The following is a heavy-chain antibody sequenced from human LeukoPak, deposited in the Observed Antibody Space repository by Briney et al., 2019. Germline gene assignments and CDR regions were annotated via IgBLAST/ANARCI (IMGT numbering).Heavy chain of an antibody. J-gene: IGHJ4*02. D-gene: IGHD6-13*01. V-gene: IGHV3-66*01. Sequence: GGSLRLACAASGFTVSSNYTGWVRQAPGKGLEWVSVIYSGGSTYYADSVKGRFTISRDNSKNTLYLQMNTLRAEDTAVYYCARDAAAQQLVHYFDYWGEGTLVTVSS. CDR3: ARDAAAQQLVHYFDY. CDR1: GFTVSSNY. CDR2: IYSGGST.